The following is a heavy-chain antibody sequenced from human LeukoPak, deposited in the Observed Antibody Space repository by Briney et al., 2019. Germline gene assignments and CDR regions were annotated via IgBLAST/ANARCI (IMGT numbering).Heavy chain of an antibody. CDR1: GYTFTSYD. CDR2: MNPNSGNT. V-gene: IGHV1-8*03. CDR3: AREGSIFFGNNWFDP. Sequence: ASVKVSCKASGYTFTSYDINWVRQATGQGLEWMGWMNPNSGNTGYAQKFQGRVTITRNTSISTAYMELSSLRSEDTAVYYCAREGSIFFGNNWFDPWGQGTLVTVSS. J-gene: IGHJ5*02. D-gene: IGHD3-3*01.